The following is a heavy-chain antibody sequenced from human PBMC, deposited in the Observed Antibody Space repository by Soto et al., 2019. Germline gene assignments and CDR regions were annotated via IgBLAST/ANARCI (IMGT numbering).Heavy chain of an antibody. CDR2: ISHLEST. V-gene: IGHV4-30-2*06. J-gene: IGHJ4*02. CDR3: ARGGGYASFDY. CDR1: GASISYGGFS. Sequence: QLQLQESGSGLVKTSETLSLTCTVSGASISYGGFSWSWIRQSPGKGLEWIGYISHLESTYFHPSFKSRLPMSIDRTRNQFSLKLSSVTAADMAVYYCARGGGYASFDYWGQGVLVTVSS. D-gene: IGHD5-12*01.